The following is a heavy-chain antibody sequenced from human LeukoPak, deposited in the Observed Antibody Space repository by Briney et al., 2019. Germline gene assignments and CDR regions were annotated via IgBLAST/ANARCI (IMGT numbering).Heavy chain of an antibody. V-gene: IGHV3-30*18. J-gene: IGHJ4*02. Sequence: GSLRLSCTTSGFTFSTYGMHWVRQAPGRGLEWVALLSFDGKNKYYADSVKGRFTVSRDNSKNTLYLQMNSLRDDDTAVYYCAKGQELDYWGQGTLVIVSS. CDR1: GFTFSTYG. CDR2: LSFDGKNK. CDR3: AKGQELDY.